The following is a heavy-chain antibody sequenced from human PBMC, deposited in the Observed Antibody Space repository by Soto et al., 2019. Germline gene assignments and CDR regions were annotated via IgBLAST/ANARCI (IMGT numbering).Heavy chain of an antibody. V-gene: IGHV3-48*01. J-gene: IGHJ4*02. CDR1: GFTFSSYS. CDR2: ISSSSSTI. Sequence: GGSLRLSCAASGFTFSSYSMNWVRQAPGKGLEWVSYISSSSSTIYYADSVKGRFTISRDNAKNTLYLQMNSLRAEDTAVYYCAREPDGYFDYWGQGTLVTVSS. CDR3: AREPDGYFDY.